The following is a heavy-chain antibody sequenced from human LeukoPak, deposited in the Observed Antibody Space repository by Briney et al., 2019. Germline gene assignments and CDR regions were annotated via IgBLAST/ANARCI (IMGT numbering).Heavy chain of an antibody. CDR1: GYTFTGYY. V-gene: IGHV1-69*05. Sequence: ASVKVSCKASGYTFTGYYMHWVRQAPGQGLEWMGRIIPIFGTANYAQKFQGRVTITTDESTSTAYMELSSLRSEDTAVYYCARNIAVAGIWFDPWGQGTLVTVSS. J-gene: IGHJ5*02. D-gene: IGHD6-19*01. CDR3: ARNIAVAGIWFDP. CDR2: IIPIFGTA.